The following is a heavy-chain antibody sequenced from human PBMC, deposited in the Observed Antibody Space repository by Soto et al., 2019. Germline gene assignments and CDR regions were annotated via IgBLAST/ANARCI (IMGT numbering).Heavy chain of an antibody. CDR2: IHNTEST. D-gene: IGHD3-3*01. Sequence: QVQLQESGPGLLKPSETLSLTCTVSGGSVISGSYYWSWIRQPPGKGLEWIGNIHNTESTKYHPSLKSRIAISIDTSKSQFSLRLSSVTAADTAVYFCARVSTSYDLWTGHPFDYWGPGALVTVSS. J-gene: IGHJ4*02. V-gene: IGHV4-61*01. CDR1: GGSVISGSYY. CDR3: ARVSTSYDLWTGHPFDY.